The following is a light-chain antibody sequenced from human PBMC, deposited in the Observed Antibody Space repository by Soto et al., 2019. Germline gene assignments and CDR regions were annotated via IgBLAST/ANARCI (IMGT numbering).Light chain of an antibody. CDR2: DVR. V-gene: IGLV2-11*01. J-gene: IGLJ1*01. CDR1: SSDVGGYNF. Sequence: ALAQPRSVSGSPGQSVTISCTGTSSDVGGYNFVSWYQQHPGKAPKLMIYDVRKRPSGVPDRFSGSKSGNTASLTISGLQAEDEADYYCCSYAGSYAYVFGSGTKVTVL. CDR3: CSYAGSYAYV.